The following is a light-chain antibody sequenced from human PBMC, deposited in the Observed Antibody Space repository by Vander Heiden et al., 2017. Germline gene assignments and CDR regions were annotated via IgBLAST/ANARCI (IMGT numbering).Light chain of an antibody. CDR2: QDS. V-gene: IGLV3-1*01. Sequence: NELAWTPTAPVSPGQTARISCSGEKLGDKYACWDQQKPGQSPVLVIYQDSKRPSGIPGRFSGSNSGNTATLTISGTQAMDEADDYCQAWDRSTVVFGAGTKLSV. J-gene: IGLJ2*01. CDR1: KLGDKY. CDR3: QAWDRSTVV.